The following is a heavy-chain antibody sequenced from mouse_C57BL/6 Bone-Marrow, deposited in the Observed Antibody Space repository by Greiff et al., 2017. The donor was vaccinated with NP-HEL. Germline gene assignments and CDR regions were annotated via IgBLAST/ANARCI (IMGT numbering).Heavy chain of an antibody. D-gene: IGHD2-2*01. CDR3: ATEEVTTRAWFAY. Sequence: VQLQQSGPGLVQPSQSLSITCTVSGFSLTSYGVHWVRQSPGKGLEWLGVIWSGGSTDYNAAFISRLSISKDNSKSQVFFKMNSLQADDTAIYYCATEEVTTRAWFAYWGQGTLVTVSA. CDR1: GFSLTSYG. V-gene: IGHV2-2*01. J-gene: IGHJ3*01. CDR2: IWSGGST.